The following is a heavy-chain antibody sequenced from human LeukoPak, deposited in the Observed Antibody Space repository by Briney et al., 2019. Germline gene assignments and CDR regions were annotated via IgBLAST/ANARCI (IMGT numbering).Heavy chain of an antibody. CDR3: ARGAYGSGSYWFDP. V-gene: IGHV1-2*02. Sequence: ASVKVSCKASGYTFTGYYMHWVRQAPGHRLEWMGWINPNNGGTNYAQKFQSRVTMTRDTSISTAYMELSRLRSDDTAVYYCARGAYGSGSYWFDPWGQGTLVTVSS. J-gene: IGHJ5*02. CDR2: INPNNGGT. CDR1: GYTFTGYY. D-gene: IGHD3-10*01.